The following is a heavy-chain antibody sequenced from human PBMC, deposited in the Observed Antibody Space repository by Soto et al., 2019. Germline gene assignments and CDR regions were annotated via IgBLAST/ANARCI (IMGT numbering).Heavy chain of an antibody. CDR1: GGSISGYS. D-gene: IGHD4-17*01. J-gene: IGHJ4*02. CDR2: IYYSGST. Sequence: SETLSLTCTVSGGSISGYSWSWIRQPPGKGLEWIGYIYYSGSTNYNPSLKSRVTISVDTSKNQLSLKLSSVTAADTAVYYCARHDPDHGDPRGDFDYWGQGTLVTVSS. CDR3: ARHDPDHGDPRGDFDY. V-gene: IGHV4-59*08.